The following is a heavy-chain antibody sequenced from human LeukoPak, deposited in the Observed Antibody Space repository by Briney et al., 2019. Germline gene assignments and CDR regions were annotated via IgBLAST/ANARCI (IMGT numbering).Heavy chain of an antibody. J-gene: IGHJ4*02. CDR3: AREGGFYRPLDY. CDR1: GGSVTSTNW. D-gene: IGHD3-3*01. CDR2: VHLDGRT. V-gene: IGHV4-4*02. Sequence: TLSLTCAVSGGSVTSTNWWTWVRLPPGKGLEWIGEVHLDGRTNYNPSLTGRLTLSVDLYENHISLKLTSVTAADTAVYYCAREGGFYRPLDYLGQGTLVTVSS.